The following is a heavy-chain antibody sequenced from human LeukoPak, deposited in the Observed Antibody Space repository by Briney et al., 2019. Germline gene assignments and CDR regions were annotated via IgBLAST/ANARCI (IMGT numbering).Heavy chain of an antibody. V-gene: IGHV3-13*01. J-gene: IGHJ4*02. CDR3: ARTSYYYDSSGYYYFDY. CDR1: GFTFSSYD. D-gene: IGHD3-22*01. Sequence: PGGSLRLSCAASGFTFSSYDMHWVRQATGKGLEWVSAIGTAGDTYYPGSVKGRFTISRENAKNSLYLQMNSLRAEDTAVYYCARTSYYYDSSGYYYFDYWGQGTLVTVSS. CDR2: IGTAGDT.